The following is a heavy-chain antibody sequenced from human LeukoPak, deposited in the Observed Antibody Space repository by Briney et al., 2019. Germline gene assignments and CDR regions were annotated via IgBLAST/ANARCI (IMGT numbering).Heavy chain of an antibody. Sequence: SETLSLTCTVSGDSISTTTHYWGWIRQPPGKGLEWIGSISYSGTTYYNPSLKSRVTISVDTSKNQFSLKLSSVTAADTAVYYCASYYSSSSRGHYYGMDVWGQGTTVTVSS. CDR1: GDSISTTTHY. CDR3: ASYYSSSSRGHYYGMDV. V-gene: IGHV4-39*01. D-gene: IGHD6-6*01. CDR2: ISYSGTT. J-gene: IGHJ6*02.